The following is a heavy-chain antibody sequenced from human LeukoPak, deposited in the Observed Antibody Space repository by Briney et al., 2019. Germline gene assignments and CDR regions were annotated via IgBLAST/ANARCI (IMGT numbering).Heavy chain of an antibody. J-gene: IGHJ4*02. Sequence: PGGSLRLSCAASGFMFSSFEMYWVRQAPGKGLEWVAYISSGASTMYYADSVKGWFTISRDDAKTSLFLQMNSLRAEDTAVYYCALLAVASDFDYWGQGTLVTVSS. CDR1: GFMFSSFE. CDR3: ALLAVASDFDY. D-gene: IGHD6-19*01. CDR2: ISSGASTM. V-gene: IGHV3-48*03.